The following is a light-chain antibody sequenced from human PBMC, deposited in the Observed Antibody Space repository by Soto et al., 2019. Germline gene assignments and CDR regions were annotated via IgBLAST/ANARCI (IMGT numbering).Light chain of an antibody. J-gene: IGKJ4*01. CDR1: LSISNN. CDR2: SAS. Sequence: VMTQSPATLSVSPGERATLSCRASLSISNNLAWYQQKPGQAPMLLIYSASTMATAIPSRFSGSASGTEFTLTISSLQSEDFAVYYCQQYNEWPLTFGGGTKVETK. CDR3: QQYNEWPLT. V-gene: IGKV3-15*01.